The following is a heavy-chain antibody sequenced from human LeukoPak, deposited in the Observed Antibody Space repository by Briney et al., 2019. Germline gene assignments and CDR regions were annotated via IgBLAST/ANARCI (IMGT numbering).Heavy chain of an antibody. Sequence: PSETLSLTCTVSGGSISSYYWSWIRQPPGKGLEWIGYIYYSGSTNYNPSLKSRVTISVDTSKNQFSLKLSSVTAADTAVYYCARVGGYGDRHFDYWGQGTLVTVSS. CDR1: GGSISSYY. CDR3: ARVGGYGDRHFDY. V-gene: IGHV4-59*01. J-gene: IGHJ4*02. CDR2: IYYSGST. D-gene: IGHD4-17*01.